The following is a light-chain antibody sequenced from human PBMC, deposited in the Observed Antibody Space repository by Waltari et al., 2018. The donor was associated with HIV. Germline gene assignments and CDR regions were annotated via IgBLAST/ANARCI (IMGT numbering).Light chain of an antibody. CDR3: ATWEASLTVV. CDR1: ASNIGNDY. CDR2: DRY. Sequence: QSVLTQPPSVSASPGQKVSISSPGSASNIGNDYVSWYQHLPGTAPKLLIYDRYKRPSGIPDRFSGSKSGTSATLGIAGLQTGDEAYYYCATWEASLTVVFGGGTKLTVL. J-gene: IGLJ2*01. V-gene: IGLV1-51*01.